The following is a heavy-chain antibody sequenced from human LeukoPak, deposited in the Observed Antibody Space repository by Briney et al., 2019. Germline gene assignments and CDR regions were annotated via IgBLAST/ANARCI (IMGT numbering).Heavy chain of an antibody. Sequence: GGSLRLSCASSGFTFSFYWMHWVRQAPGKGLVWVSRINNDGRSTSYAGSVKGRYTISRDNANNTLYLQMNSLRAEDTAVYYCARDNEYCTGGTCRLDYWGQGALVTVSS. D-gene: IGHD2-15*01. CDR2: INNDGRST. V-gene: IGHV3-74*01. CDR1: GFTFSFYW. CDR3: ARDNEYCTGGTCRLDY. J-gene: IGHJ4*02.